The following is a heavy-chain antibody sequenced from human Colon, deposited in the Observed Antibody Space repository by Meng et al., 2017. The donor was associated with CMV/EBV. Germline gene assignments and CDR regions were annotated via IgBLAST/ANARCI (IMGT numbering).Heavy chain of an antibody. Sequence: GGPLRLSCAASGFTFSSYAMSWVRQAPGKGLEWVSSISHTSDIYYADSLKGRFTVSRDNAKNSVFLQMDSLTAADTAVYYCARGWPPDYWDQGTLVTVSS. CDR2: ISHTSDI. V-gene: IGHV3-21*06. J-gene: IGHJ4*02. CDR3: ARGWPPDY. CDR1: GFTFSSYA. D-gene: IGHD6-13*01.